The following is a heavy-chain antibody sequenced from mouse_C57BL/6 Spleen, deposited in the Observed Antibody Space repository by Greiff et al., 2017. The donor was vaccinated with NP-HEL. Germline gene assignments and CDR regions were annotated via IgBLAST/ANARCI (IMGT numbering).Heavy chain of an antibody. CDR1: GYTFTDYY. J-gene: IGHJ1*03. D-gene: IGHD2-1*01. V-gene: IGHV1-19*01. Sequence: VQLKQSGPVLVKPGASVKMSCKASGYTFTDYYMNWVKQSHGKSLEWIGVINPYNGGTSYNQKFKGKATLTVDKSSSTAYMELNSLTSEDSAVYYCASPIYYGNYGYFDVWGTGTTVTVSS. CDR2: INPYNGGT. CDR3: ASPIYYGNYGYFDV.